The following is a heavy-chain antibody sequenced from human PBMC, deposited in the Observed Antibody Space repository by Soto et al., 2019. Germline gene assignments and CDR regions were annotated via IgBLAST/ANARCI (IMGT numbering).Heavy chain of an antibody. CDR3: ARTLGNWYFDL. CDR1: EYSFSSFE. Sequence: QLVESGGGLIQTGGSMRLSCIGSEYSFSSFEMNWFRQAPGKGLEWVSYMSTSGADIKYADSVKGRFTVSRDNSKNSLFLQMNNLRADDTAIYYCARTLGNWYFDLWGRGTLVTVSS. CDR2: MSTSGADI. V-gene: IGHV3-48*03. D-gene: IGHD7-27*01. J-gene: IGHJ2*01.